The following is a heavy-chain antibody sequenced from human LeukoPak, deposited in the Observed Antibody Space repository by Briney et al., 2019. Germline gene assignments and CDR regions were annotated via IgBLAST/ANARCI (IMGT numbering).Heavy chain of an antibody. V-gene: IGHV3-53*01. D-gene: IGHD1-26*01. CDR3: ARSPTNLAPDWFDP. CDR2: IYSGGST. J-gene: IGHJ5*02. Sequence: GGSLRLSCAASGFTVSSNYMSWVRQAPGKGLEWVSVIYSGGSTYYADSVKGRFTISRDNSKNTLYLQMNSLRAEDTAVYYCARSPTNLAPDWFDPWGQGTLVTVSS. CDR1: GFTVSSNY.